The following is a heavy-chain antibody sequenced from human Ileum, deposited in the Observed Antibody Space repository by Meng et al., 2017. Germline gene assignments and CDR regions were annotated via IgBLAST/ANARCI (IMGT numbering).Heavy chain of an antibody. CDR1: GGSISNGKS. CDR2: IYQSGTT. D-gene: IGHD3-10*01. V-gene: IGHV4-4*02. CDR3: ATYGSGFTPPLDP. Sequence: QVQLQESGPGLVKPSRTLSLTCAVSGGSISNGKSWSWIRQPPGKGLEWIGEIYQSGTTNYYPSLNSRVSISLDKANNHLSLTLTSVTAADTAVYYCATYGSGFTPPLDPWGQGILVTVSS. J-gene: IGHJ5*02.